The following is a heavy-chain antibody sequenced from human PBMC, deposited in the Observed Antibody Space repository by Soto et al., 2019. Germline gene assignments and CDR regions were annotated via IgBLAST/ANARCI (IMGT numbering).Heavy chain of an antibody. V-gene: IGHV5-10-1*01. Sequence: XESLNIAFTGSGYSCTSYWISWVRQIPGKGLEWMATIDPSGSYTNYSPSFQGHVTISADKSISTAYLQWSSLTASDTAMYYCGKYSSHHGMGVWGQGTTVTVSS. J-gene: IGHJ6*02. D-gene: IGHD6-6*01. CDR3: GKYSSHHGMGV. CDR1: GYSCTSYW. CDR2: IDPSGSYT.